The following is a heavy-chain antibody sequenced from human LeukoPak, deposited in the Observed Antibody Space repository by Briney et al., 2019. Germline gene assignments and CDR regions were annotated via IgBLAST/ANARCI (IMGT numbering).Heavy chain of an antibody. D-gene: IGHD2-15*01. V-gene: IGHV3-11*05. Sequence: GGSLRLSCAASGFTFSDYYMSWIRQAPGKGLEWVSYISSSSSYTNYADSVNGRFTISRDNAKNSLYLQMNSLRAEDTAVYYCAREDRYCSGGSCDGGDAFDIWGQGTMVTVSS. J-gene: IGHJ3*02. CDR1: GFTFSDYY. CDR3: AREDRYCSGGSCDGGDAFDI. CDR2: ISSSSSYT.